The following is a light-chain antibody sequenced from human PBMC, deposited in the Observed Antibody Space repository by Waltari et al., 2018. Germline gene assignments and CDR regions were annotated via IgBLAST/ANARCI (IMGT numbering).Light chain of an antibody. V-gene: IGKV2-28*01. J-gene: IGKJ2*01. CDR2: LAS. CDR3: MQAVQTPHT. CDR1: QSLLHRNGYKS. Sequence: DIVLTQSPVSLTVTPGEQSSNSCRSSQSLLHRNGYKSLDCYVHKPVQSPHLLIYLASSRASGVPDRFSGSGSGTDFTLEISRVEAEDVGIYYCMQAVQTPHTFGQGTKLEIK.